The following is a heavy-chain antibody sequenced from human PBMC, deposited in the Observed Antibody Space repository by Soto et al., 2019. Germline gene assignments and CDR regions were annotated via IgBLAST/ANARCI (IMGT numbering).Heavy chain of an antibody. D-gene: IGHD4-17*01. J-gene: IGHJ5*02. CDR2: INHSGST. CDR1: GGSFSGYY. Sequence: SETLSLTCAVYGGSFSGYYWSWIRQPPWKGLEWIGEINHSGSTNYNPSLKSRVTISVDTSKNQFSLKLYSVTTADTAMYYCARLPWADYGGIFDPWGKGTLVT. V-gene: IGHV4-34*01. CDR3: ARLPWADYGGIFDP.